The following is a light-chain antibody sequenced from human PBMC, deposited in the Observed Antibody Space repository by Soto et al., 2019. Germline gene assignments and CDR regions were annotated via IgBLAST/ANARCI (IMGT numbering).Light chain of an antibody. CDR3: YQYDSKLPT. J-gene: IGKJ2*01. CDR1: HSVFYSSNNKNY. V-gene: IGKV4-1*01. Sequence: DIVMTQSPDSLTVSRGERAAVNCKSSHSVFYSSNNKNYLAWYQQRPGQPPKLLIYWASTRESGVPERFSGSVSGTDCTLTNTIQHAEDVAVYSCYQYDSKLPTFGHGTKRE. CDR2: WAS.